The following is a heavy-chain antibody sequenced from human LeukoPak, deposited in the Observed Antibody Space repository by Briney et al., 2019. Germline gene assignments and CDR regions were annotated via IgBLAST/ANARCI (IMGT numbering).Heavy chain of an antibody. D-gene: IGHD4/OR15-4a*01. J-gene: IGHJ3*01. V-gene: IGHV3-64D*06. CDR3: VKESGFMVAPNSAFDF. CDR2: ISRNGGST. CDR1: GFTFNSYP. Sequence: PGGSLRLSCSASGFTFNSYPVHWVRQAPGKGLEYVSGISRNGGSTYYADSMKGRFTISRDNSKNTLYLQMSSLRAEDTAVYYCVKESGFMVAPNSAFDFWGQGTMVTVSS.